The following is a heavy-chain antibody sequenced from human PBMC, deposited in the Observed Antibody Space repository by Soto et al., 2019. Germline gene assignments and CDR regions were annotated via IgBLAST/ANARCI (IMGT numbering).Heavy chain of an antibody. Sequence: PGGSLRLSCAASGFTFSDHYMDWVRQAPGKGLEWIGRVRNKANSYTTEYAASVRGRFTVSRADSKNSLYLQMNSLKTEDTAMYYCVRNLASGGTYYFDYWGQGTLVTVSS. CDR3: VRNLASGGTYYFDY. CDR2: VRNKANSYTT. CDR1: GFTFSDHY. V-gene: IGHV3-72*01. D-gene: IGHD2-15*01. J-gene: IGHJ4*02.